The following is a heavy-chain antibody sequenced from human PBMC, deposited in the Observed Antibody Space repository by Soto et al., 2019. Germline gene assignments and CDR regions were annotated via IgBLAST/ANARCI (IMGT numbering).Heavy chain of an antibody. D-gene: IGHD3-10*01. CDR1: GGSISSYY. Sequence: QVQLQESGPGLVKPSETLSLTCTVSGGSISSYYRSWILQPPGKGLEWIGYIYYSGSTNYNPSLKSRVTISVDTSKNQFSLKLSSVTAADTAVYYCARPLFGRGNWFDPWGQGTLVTVSS. CDR3: ARPLFGRGNWFDP. CDR2: IYYSGST. J-gene: IGHJ5*02. V-gene: IGHV4-59*01.